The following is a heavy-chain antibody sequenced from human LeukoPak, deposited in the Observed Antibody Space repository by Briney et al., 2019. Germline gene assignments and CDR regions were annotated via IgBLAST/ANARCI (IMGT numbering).Heavy chain of an antibody. D-gene: IGHD3-3*01. CDR1: GGSISGGGYS. J-gene: IGHJ4*02. V-gene: IGHV4-30-4*07. CDR2: IFYSGST. CDR3: ARIGPYYDFWSGYSYYFDY. Sequence: SETLSLTCVVSGGSISGGGYSWNWIRQPPGKGLEWIGYIFYSGSTYYNPSLKSRVTISVDTSKNQFSLKLSSVTAADTAVHYCARIGPYYDFWSGYSYYFDYWGQGTLVTVSS.